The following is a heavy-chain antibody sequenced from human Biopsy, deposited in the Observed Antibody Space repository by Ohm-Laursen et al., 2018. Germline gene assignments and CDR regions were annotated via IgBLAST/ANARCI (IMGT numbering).Heavy chain of an antibody. D-gene: IGHD3-10*01. J-gene: IGHJ5*02. CDR3: ARAPPLIRGVVESWFDP. V-gene: IGHV4-4*07. Sequence: GTLSLTCTVSGGYISHYYWTWIRQPAGQGLEWIGRIYITGETDYNPSLKSRVTMSVDSSKKQFSLKLKSVTAADTAIYYCARAPPLIRGVVESWFDPWGQGSQVIVSS. CDR2: IYITGET. CDR1: GGYISHYY.